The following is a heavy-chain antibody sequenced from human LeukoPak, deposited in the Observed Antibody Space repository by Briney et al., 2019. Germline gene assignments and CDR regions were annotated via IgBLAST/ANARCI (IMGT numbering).Heavy chain of an antibody. Sequence: SETLSLTCTVSGGSITTYFWSWIRQPPGKGLECIGYIYYTGNTNYSPSLRNRVTISVDTSKNQFSLRLNSVTAADTALYFCAGARGGAYGFAFDSWGQGTLVTVSS. CDR3: AGARGGAYGFAFDS. V-gene: IGHV4-59*01. CDR2: IYYTGNT. D-gene: IGHD3-10*01. J-gene: IGHJ4*02. CDR1: GGSITTYF.